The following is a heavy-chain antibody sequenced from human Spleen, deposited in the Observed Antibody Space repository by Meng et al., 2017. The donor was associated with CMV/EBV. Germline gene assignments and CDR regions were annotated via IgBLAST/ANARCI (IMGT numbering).Heavy chain of an antibody. J-gene: IGHJ3*02. Sequence: GGSLRLSCTVSGFSINGYWMHWVRQVPGKGLVWLSRINSDGTNTSYADSVKGRFTISRDNAKNTLYLQMNSLRVEDTAVYYCARDLAHSGSQWADAFDIWGQGTMVTVSS. CDR3: ARDLAHSGSQWADAFDI. CDR2: INSDGTNT. D-gene: IGHD1-26*01. CDR1: GFSINGYW. V-gene: IGHV3-74*01.